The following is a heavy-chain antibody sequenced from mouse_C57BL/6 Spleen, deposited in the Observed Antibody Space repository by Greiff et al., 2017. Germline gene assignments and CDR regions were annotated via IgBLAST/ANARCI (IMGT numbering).Heavy chain of an antibody. J-gene: IGHJ1*03. CDR3: ARSDYYYGSPWYFDV. CDR2: IYPGGGYT. D-gene: IGHD1-1*01. CDR1: GYTFTNYW. Sequence: VQVVESGAELVRPGTSVKMSCKASGYTFTNYWIGWAKQRPGHGLEWIGDIYPGGGYTNYNEKFKGKVTLTAAKSSSTAYMQCSSLTSEDSAIYYCARSDYYYGSPWYFDVWGTGTTVTVSS. V-gene: IGHV1-63*01.